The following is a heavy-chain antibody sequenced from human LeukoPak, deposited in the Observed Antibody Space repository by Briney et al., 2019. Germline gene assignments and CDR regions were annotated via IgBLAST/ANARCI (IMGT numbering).Heavy chain of an antibody. CDR2: ITSSGSTI. CDR3: ARDLGRWDLGD. Sequence: GGSLRLSCAASGFTFSSYEMNWVRQAPGKGLEWVSYITSSGSTIYYADSVKGRSTISRDNAKNSLYLQMNSLRAEDTAVYYCARDLGRWDLGDWGQGTLVTVSS. CDR1: GFTFSSYE. J-gene: IGHJ4*02. D-gene: IGHD1-26*01. V-gene: IGHV3-48*03.